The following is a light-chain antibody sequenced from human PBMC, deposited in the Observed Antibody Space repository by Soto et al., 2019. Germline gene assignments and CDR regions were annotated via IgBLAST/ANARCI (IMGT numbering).Light chain of an antibody. CDR1: QGINSY. CDR2: AAS. CDR3: QHLSSYPHT. J-gene: IGKJ2*01. Sequence: IQLTQSPSSLSASIGDRVSITCRASQGINSYLAWYQQKPGKAPNLLIYAASTLQSGVPSRFSGSGSGTDFTLTISSLQPEYFATYYCQHLSSYPHTFGQGTKLEIK. V-gene: IGKV1-9*01.